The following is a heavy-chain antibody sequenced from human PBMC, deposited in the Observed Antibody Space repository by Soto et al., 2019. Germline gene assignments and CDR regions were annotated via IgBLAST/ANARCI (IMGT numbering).Heavy chain of an antibody. CDR1: GYTFTGYY. D-gene: IGHD3-10*01. CDR3: ARAGRGRRLWFWELTSPIQAFDI. CDR2: INPNSGGT. Sequence: ASVKVSCKASGYTFTGYYMHWVRQAPGQGLEWMGWINPNSGGTNYAQKFQGWVTMTRDTSISTAYMELSRLRCDDRAVYYCARAGRGRRLWFWELTSPIQAFDIWGQGTRVTVSS. J-gene: IGHJ3*02. V-gene: IGHV1-2*04.